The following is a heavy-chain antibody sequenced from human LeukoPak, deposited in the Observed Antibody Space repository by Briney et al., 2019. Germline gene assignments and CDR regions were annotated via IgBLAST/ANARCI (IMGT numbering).Heavy chain of an antibody. Sequence: GGSLRLSCAASGFTFSNYWMSWVRQAPGKGLEWVATISGSGVMTYYADSVKGRFTVSGDNSKNTLYLQMSSLTAADTAVYYCAKDRSIGTYYTFDHWGQGTLVTVSS. CDR1: GFTFSNYW. V-gene: IGHV3-23*01. D-gene: IGHD1-26*01. CDR2: ISGSGVMT. CDR3: AKDRSIGTYYTFDH. J-gene: IGHJ4*02.